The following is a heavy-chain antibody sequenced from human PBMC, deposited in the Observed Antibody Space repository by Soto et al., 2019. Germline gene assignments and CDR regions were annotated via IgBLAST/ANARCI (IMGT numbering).Heavy chain of an antibody. CDR1: GGSISSSSNH. V-gene: IGHV4-39*01. J-gene: IGHJ4*02. CDR3: ATHPPYGPLDH. Sequence: QLQLQESGPGLVKPSETLCLTCTVSGGSISSSSNHWGWIRQPPGKGLEWIGNIYYIENTYYNPSLKSRVTISVDTSKNQFSLRLTSVTAADTAVYYCATHPPYGPLDHWGQGTLVTVSS. CDR2: IYYIENT. D-gene: IGHD4-17*01.